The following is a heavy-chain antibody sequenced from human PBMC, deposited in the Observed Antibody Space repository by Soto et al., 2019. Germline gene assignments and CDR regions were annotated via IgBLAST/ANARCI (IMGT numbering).Heavy chain of an antibody. CDR3: ARDVAYSFDC. CDR2: VTSSSSTI. V-gene: IGHV3-48*01. Sequence: EVQLVESGGDLVQPGGSLRLSCVASGFTFSSYSRNWVRQAPGKGLEWVSYVTSSSSTIYYADSVKGRFTISRDNAKNSLYLQLNSLRAEDTAVYYCARDVAYSFDCWGQGTLVTVSS. J-gene: IGHJ4*02. CDR1: GFTFSSYS.